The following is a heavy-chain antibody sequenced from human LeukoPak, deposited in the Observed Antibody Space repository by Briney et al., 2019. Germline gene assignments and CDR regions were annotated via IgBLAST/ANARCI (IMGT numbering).Heavy chain of an antibody. V-gene: IGHV3-53*01. CDR3: ARGVEPLAANTLAY. D-gene: IGHD1-14*01. J-gene: IGHJ4*02. CDR2: LYSDGNT. Sequence: GGPLRLSCAASGFTVIINDMTWVRQAPGKGLEWVSVLYSDGNTKYADSVQGRFTISRDNSKDTLYLEMNSLSPDDTAVYYCARGVEPLAANTLAYWGQGTLVTVSS. CDR1: GFTVIIND.